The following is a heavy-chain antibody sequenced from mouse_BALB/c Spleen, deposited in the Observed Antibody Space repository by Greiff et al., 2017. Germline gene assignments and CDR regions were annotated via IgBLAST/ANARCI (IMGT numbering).Heavy chain of an antibody. J-gene: IGHJ3*01. CDR3: ARDEWLRRGAY. V-gene: IGHV7-3*02. Sequence: EVMLVESGGGLVQPGGSLRLSCATSGFTFTDYYMSWVRQPPGKALEWLGFIRNKANGYTTEYSASVKGRFTISRDNSQSILYLQMNTLRAEDSATYYCARDEWLRRGAYWGQGTLVTVSA. D-gene: IGHD2-2*01. CDR1: GFTFTDYY. CDR2: IRNKANGYTT.